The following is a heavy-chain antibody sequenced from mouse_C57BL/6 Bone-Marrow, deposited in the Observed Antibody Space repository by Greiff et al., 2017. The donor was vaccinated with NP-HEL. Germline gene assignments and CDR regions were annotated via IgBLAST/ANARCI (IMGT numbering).Heavy chain of an antibody. CDR1: GFTFSDYY. CDR2: ISNGGGST. Sequence: EVQLVESGGGLVQPGGSLKLSCAASGFTFSDYYMYWVRQTPEKRLEWVAYISNGGGSTYYPDTVKGRFTISRDNAKNTLYLQMSRLKSEDTAMYYCAKSTRYSNDWDFDVWGTGTTVTVSS. V-gene: IGHV5-12*01. J-gene: IGHJ1*03. D-gene: IGHD2-5*01. CDR3: AKSTRYSNDWDFDV.